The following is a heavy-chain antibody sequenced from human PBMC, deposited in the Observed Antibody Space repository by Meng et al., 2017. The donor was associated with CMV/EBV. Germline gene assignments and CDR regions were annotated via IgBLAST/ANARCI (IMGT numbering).Heavy chain of an antibody. V-gene: IGHV3-30-3*01. CDR3: AREWRCSSTSCYRYYYYYGMDV. CDR2: ISYDGSNK. D-gene: IGHD2-2*02. J-gene: IGHJ6*02. CDR1: GFTFSSYA. Sequence: GGSLRLSCAASGFTFSSYAMHWVRQAPGKGLEWVAVISYDGSNKYYADSVKGRFTISRDNSKNTLYLQMNSLRAEDTAVYYCAREWRCSSTSCYRYYYYYGMDVWGQGTTVTVSS.